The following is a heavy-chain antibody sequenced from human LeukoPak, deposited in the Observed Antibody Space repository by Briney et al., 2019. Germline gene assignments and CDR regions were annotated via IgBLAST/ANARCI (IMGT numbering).Heavy chain of an antibody. D-gene: IGHD6-13*01. Sequence: GGSLRLSCAASGFTFSSYSMNWVRQAPGKGLEWVSSISSSSSYIYYADSVKGRFTISRDNAKNSLYLQMNSLRAEDTAVYYCARDGSVAAAGKYFDYWGQGTLVTVSS. CDR3: ARDGSVAAAGKYFDY. V-gene: IGHV3-21*01. J-gene: IGHJ4*02. CDR2: ISSSSSYI. CDR1: GFTFSSYS.